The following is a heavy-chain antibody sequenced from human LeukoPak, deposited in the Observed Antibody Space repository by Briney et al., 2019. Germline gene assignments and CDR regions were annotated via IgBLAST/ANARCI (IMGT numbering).Heavy chain of an antibody. D-gene: IGHD2-2*01. CDR2: ISGSGGST. V-gene: IGHV3-23*01. J-gene: IGHJ5*02. CDR3: AREVVVPAANGWFDP. CDR1: GFTFSSYA. Sequence: AGGSLRLSCAASGFTFSSYAMSWVRQAPGKGLEWVSAISGSGGSTYYADSVKGRFTISRDNSKNTLYLQMNSLRAEDTAVYYCAREVVVPAANGWFDPWGQGTLVTVSS.